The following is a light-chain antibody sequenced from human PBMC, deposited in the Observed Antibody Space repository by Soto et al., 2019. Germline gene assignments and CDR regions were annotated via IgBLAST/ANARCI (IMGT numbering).Light chain of an antibody. J-gene: IGKJ4*01. CDR1: QSVSRS. CDR3: QQRSNR. V-gene: IGKV3-11*01. CDR2: DAS. Sequence: EIVMTQSPATLSVSPGDRAVLSCRASQSVSRSLTWYQHKPGQAPRLLIYDASTRATGIPRRFSGSGSGTDFTLTISSLEPEDFAVYYCQQRSNRFGGGTKVDIK.